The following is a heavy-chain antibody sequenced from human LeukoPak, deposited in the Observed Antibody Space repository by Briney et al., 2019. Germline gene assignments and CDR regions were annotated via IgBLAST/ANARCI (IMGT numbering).Heavy chain of an antibody. CDR1: GGSLSSYY. CDR2: IYYSGST. CDR3: ARGYFDWFLDN. D-gene: IGHD3-9*01. V-gene: IGHV4-59*01. J-gene: IGHJ4*02. Sequence: SETLSLTCTVSGGSLSSYYWSWIRQPPGKGLEWIGYIYYSGSTHYNPSLRSRVTISVDTSKNQFSLKLSSVTAADTAVYYCARGYFDWFLDNWGQGTLVTVSS.